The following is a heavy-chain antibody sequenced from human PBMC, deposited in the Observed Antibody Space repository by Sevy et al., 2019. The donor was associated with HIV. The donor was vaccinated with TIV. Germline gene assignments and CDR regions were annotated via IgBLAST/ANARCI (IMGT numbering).Heavy chain of an antibody. CDR2: IFPGDSET. J-gene: IGHJ2*01. CDR3: TRQPPYYASSDRGWYFDL. V-gene: IGHV5-51*01. D-gene: IGHD3-16*01. CDR1: GDTFSNYW. Sequence: GEALKISCKGSGDTFSNYWIGWVRQMPGKGLETMGLIFPGDSETRYSPSFQGHITISADKSITTAYLQWSDLKASDTAIYYCTRQPPYYASSDRGWYFDLWGRGTLVTVSS.